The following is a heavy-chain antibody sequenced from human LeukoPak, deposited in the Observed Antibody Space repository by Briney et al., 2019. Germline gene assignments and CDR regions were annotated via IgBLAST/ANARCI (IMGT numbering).Heavy chain of an antibody. CDR1: GFPFSSYA. V-gene: IGHV3-7*01. J-gene: IGHJ4*02. CDR3: AREDDWNYEDY. Sequence: GGSLRLSCAASGFPFSSYAMHWVRQAPGKGLEWVANIKQDGSEKYYVNSVKGRFTISRDNAKNSLYLQMNSLRAEDTAIYYCAREDDWNYEDYWGQGTLVTVSS. D-gene: IGHD1-7*01. CDR2: IKQDGSEK.